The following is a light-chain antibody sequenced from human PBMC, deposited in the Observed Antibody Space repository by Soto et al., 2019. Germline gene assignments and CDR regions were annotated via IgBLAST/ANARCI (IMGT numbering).Light chain of an antibody. CDR2: GAS. J-gene: IGKJ5*01. CDR1: QGISTW. V-gene: IGKV1D-12*01. CDR3: QQANSFPIS. Sequence: DIQMTQSASSVSASLGDRVTITCGASQGISTWLAWYQQKPGKAPKLLIYGASSLQSGVPSRFSGSGYGTDFNLTISNLQPEDFATYYCQQANSFPISFGQGTRLEIK.